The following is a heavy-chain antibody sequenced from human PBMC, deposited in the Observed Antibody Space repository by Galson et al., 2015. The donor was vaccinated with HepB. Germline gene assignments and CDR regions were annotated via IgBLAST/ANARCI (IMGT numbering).Heavy chain of an antibody. V-gene: IGHV4-59*01. CDR2: IYDGGST. CDR1: GGSTSGYY. D-gene: IGHD3-22*01. Sequence: SETLSLTCTVSGGSTSGYYWSWIRQPPGEGLEWIGYIYDGGSTRYNPSLMSRVSLSLDTSKNQISLKLSSVTAANTAVYYCARDRGLYYDNDGHLGDWFDPWGQGTLVTVSS. J-gene: IGHJ5*02. CDR3: ARDRGLYYDNDGHLGDWFDP.